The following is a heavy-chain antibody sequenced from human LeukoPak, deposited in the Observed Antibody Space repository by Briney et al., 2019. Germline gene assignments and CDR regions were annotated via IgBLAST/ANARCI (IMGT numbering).Heavy chain of an antibody. V-gene: IGHV1-69*05. Sequence: GASVKVSCKASGGTFSSYAISWVRQAPGQGLEWMGGIIPIFGTANYAQKFQGRVTITTDESTSTAYMELSSLRSEDTAVYYCARGYFDWLPYFLDYWGQGTPVTVSS. D-gene: IGHD3-9*01. J-gene: IGHJ4*02. CDR2: IIPIFGTA. CDR1: GGTFSSYA. CDR3: ARGYFDWLPYFLDY.